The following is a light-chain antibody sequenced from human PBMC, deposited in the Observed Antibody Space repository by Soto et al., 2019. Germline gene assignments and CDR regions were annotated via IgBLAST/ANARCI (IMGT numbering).Light chain of an antibody. V-gene: IGLV1-40*01. J-gene: IGLJ1*01. CDR1: SSNIGAGYV. CDR2: GNS. CDR3: AAWDDSLSGGYV. Sequence: QLVLTQPPSVSGAPGQRVTISCTGSSSNIGAGYVVHWYQQLPGTAPKLLIYGNSNRPSGVPDRFSGSKSGTSASLAISGLQSEDEADYYCAAWDDSLSGGYVFGTGTKLTVL.